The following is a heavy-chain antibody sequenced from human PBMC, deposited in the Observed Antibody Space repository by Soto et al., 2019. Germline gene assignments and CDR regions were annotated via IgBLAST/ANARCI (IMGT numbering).Heavy chain of an antibody. Sequence: QITLKESGPTLVRPAQTLTLTCDFSGFSLSTYHMGVAWIRQPPGNALEWLALLYWDDDKRYSPSLKDRLAISKDTSNNQVVLTITNIDPGDSATYFCAHAGDYDLLTFDHWGPGTLVTVSS. CDR1: GFSLSTYHMG. CDR3: AHAGDYDLLTFDH. J-gene: IGHJ4*01. V-gene: IGHV2-5*02. D-gene: IGHD4-17*01. CDR2: LYWDDDK.